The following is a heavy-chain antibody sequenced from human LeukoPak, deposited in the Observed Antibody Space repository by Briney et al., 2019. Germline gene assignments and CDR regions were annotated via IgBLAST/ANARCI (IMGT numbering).Heavy chain of an antibody. CDR3: SRGYYYYYMDV. CDR2: IYYSGST. V-gene: IGHV4-59*01. CDR1: GGSISSYY. Sequence: SETLSLTCTVSGGSISSYYWSWIRQPPGKGLEWIGYIYYSGSTNYNPSLKSRVTISVDTSKNQFSLKLSSVTAADTAVYFCSRGYYYYYMDVWGKGTTVTVSS. J-gene: IGHJ6*03. D-gene: IGHD3-10*01.